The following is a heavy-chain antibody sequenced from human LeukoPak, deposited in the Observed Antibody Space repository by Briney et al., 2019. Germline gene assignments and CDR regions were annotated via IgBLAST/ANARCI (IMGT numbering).Heavy chain of an antibody. J-gene: IGHJ6*02. D-gene: IGHD3-10*01. V-gene: IGHV1-8*01. CDR2: MNPNSGNT. CDR3: ASQLITMVRGAFCYYGMDV. CDR1: GYTFTSYD. Sequence: ASVKVSCKASGYTFTSYDINWVRQATGQGLEWMGWMNPNSGNTGYAQKFQGRVTMTRNTSISTAYMELSSLRSEDTAVYYCASQLITMVRGAFCYYGMDVWGQGTTVTVSS.